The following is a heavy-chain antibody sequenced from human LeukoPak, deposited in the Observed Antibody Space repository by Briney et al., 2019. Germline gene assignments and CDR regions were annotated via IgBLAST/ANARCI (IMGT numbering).Heavy chain of an antibody. Sequence: PSETLPLTCTVSGDSISEYYWSWIRQPPGRGLGWIGSVYSSGSTNYNPSVKSRVTISVDTSRNHFSFHLNSVTAADTAVYFCARHEWPKYITLSWDVWGKGTTVIVSS. CDR1: GDSISEYY. V-gene: IGHV4-4*09. D-gene: IGHD6-6*01. J-gene: IGHJ6*04. CDR2: VYSSGST. CDR3: ARHEWPKYITLSWDV.